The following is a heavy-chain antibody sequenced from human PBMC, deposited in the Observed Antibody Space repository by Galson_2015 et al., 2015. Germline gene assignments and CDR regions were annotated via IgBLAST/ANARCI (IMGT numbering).Heavy chain of an antibody. Sequence: SGSPFLTCPVSCGSVRSGSYYWSWVPQPPGRGPEGIGDIYYSGSTNYNPSLKSRVTISVDTSKNQFSLKLSSVTAADTAVYYCARGPGWLASYYFDYWGQGTLVTVSS. D-gene: IGHD5-24*01. J-gene: IGHJ4*02. CDR3: ARGPGWLASYYFDY. CDR2: IYYSGST. V-gene: IGHV4-61*01. CDR1: CGSVRSGSYY.